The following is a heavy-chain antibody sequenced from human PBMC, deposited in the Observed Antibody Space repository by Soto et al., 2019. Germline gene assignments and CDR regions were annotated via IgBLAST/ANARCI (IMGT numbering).Heavy chain of an antibody. CDR3: AKPVAGTDFDY. Sequence: QVQLQQWGAGLSKPSETLSLTCAVYGGSFSGYYWSWIRQPPGKGLEWIGEIKHSGSTNYNPSLKSRVTISVDTSKNQFSLKLSSVTAADTAVYYCAKPVAGTDFDYWGQGTLVTVSS. D-gene: IGHD6-19*01. CDR2: IKHSGST. CDR1: GGSFSGYY. V-gene: IGHV4-34*01. J-gene: IGHJ4*02.